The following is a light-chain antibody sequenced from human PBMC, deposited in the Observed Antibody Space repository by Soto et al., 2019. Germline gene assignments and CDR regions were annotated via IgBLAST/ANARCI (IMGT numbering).Light chain of an antibody. CDR2: EAS. Sequence: DIHMTQSPSTLSASVGDRVTITCRASQSISSWLTWYQQKPGKAPKLLIYEASSLASGVPSRFSGSGSGTEFTLTISGLQPDDFASYYCQQYNSYPITFGQGTRVEIK. V-gene: IGKV1-5*01. J-gene: IGKJ5*01. CDR3: QQYNSYPIT. CDR1: QSISSW.